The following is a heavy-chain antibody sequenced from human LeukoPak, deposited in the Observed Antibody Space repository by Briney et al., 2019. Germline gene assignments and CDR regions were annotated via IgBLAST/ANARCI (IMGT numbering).Heavy chain of an antibody. Sequence: PGRSLRLSCAASGFTFSSYAMTWVRQAPGKGLEWVSVIIASGSSTYYADSVKGRFTISRDNSKNTLYLQMNSLRAEDTAVYYCAKDQAWLRFDYWGQGTLVTVSS. CDR1: GFTFSSYA. J-gene: IGHJ4*02. CDR3: AKDQAWLRFDY. V-gene: IGHV3-23*01. D-gene: IGHD5-12*01. CDR2: IIASGSST.